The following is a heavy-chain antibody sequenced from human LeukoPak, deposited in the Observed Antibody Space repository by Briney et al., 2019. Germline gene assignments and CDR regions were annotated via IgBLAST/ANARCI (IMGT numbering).Heavy chain of an antibody. J-gene: IGHJ4*02. Sequence: ASVRVSCKASGYTISDYFMHWVRQAPGQGLEWMGWINPNTNGINYAQKFQGRVTMTRDTSISTAYMELSRLRSDDTAVYYCLNWDYWGQGTLVTVSS. CDR1: GYTISDYF. CDR2: INPNTNGI. V-gene: IGHV1-2*02. CDR3: LNWDY.